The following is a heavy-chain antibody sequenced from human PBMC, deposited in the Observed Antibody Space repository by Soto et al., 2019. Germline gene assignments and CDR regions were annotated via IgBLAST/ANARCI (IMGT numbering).Heavy chain of an antibody. CDR1: GYTFTGYY. Sequence: QVQLVQSGAEVKKPGASVKVSCKASGYTFTGYYMHWVRQAPGQGLEWMGWINPNSGGTNYAQKFQGWVTMTRAPYISTAYMELSRLRSDDTAVYYCARTHCISTSCYSPYYCYGMDVWGQGTTVTVSS. CDR3: ARTHCISTSCYSPYYCYGMDV. V-gene: IGHV1-2*04. D-gene: IGHD2-2*01. J-gene: IGHJ6*02. CDR2: INPNSGGT.